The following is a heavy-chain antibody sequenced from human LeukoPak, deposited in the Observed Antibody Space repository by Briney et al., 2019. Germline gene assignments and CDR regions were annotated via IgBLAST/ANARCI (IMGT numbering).Heavy chain of an antibody. CDR1: GFTFSSYW. V-gene: IGHV3-48*04. J-gene: IGHJ5*02. D-gene: IGHD1-26*01. CDR3: ARVSPGWELRLGGHNWFDP. Sequence: PGGTLRLSCAASGFTFSSYWMHWVRQAPGKGLEWVSYISSSSSTIYYADSVKGRFTISRDNAKNSLYLQMNSLRAEDTAVYYCARVSPGWELRLGGHNWFDPWGQGTLVTVSS. CDR2: ISSSSSTI.